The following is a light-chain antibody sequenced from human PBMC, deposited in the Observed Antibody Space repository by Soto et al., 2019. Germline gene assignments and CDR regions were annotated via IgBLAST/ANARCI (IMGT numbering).Light chain of an antibody. CDR2: GNS. Sequence: QSVLTQQPSVSGAPGQSVTISCTGSSSNIGAGYDVHWYQQFPGAAPKLLIYGNSNRPSGVPDRFSGSKSGTSASLAISGLLAEDEADYYCQSYDGSLYVFGSGTKVTVL. V-gene: IGLV1-40*01. CDR1: SSNIGAGYD. J-gene: IGLJ1*01. CDR3: QSYDGSLYV.